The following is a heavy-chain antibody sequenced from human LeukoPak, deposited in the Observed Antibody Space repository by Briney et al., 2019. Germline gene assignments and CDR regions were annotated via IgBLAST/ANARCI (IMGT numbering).Heavy chain of an antibody. CDR3: TRDQNFYGSGRGFDP. J-gene: IGHJ5*02. CDR1: GFTFSSYS. V-gene: IGHV3-21*01. D-gene: IGHD3-10*01. Sequence: PGGSLRLSCAASGFTFSSYSMNWVHQAPGKGLEWVSSITSSNSYIHYADSVKGRFTISRDNAKNSLYLQMNSLRAEDTAIYYCTRDQNFYGSGRGFDPWGQGTLVSVSS. CDR2: ITSSNSYI.